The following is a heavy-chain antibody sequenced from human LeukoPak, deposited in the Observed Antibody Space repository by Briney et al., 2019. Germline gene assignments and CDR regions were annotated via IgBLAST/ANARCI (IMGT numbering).Heavy chain of an antibody. CDR2: IIPILGIA. CDR1: GGTFSSYA. Sequence: SVKVSCKASGGTFSSYAISWVRQAPGQGLEWMGRIIPILGIANYAQKFQGRVTITADKSTSTAYMELSSLRSEDTVVYYCARSSIVEMATTDYWGQGTLVTVSS. CDR3: ARSSIVEMATTDY. J-gene: IGHJ4*02. D-gene: IGHD5-12*01. V-gene: IGHV1-69*04.